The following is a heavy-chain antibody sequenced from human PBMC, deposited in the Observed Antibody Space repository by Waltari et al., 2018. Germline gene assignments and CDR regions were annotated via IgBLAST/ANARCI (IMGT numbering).Heavy chain of an antibody. J-gene: IGHJ4*02. CDR1: GFTFSSYA. CDR2: MRGRGGTT. CDR3: AKNPFYYDASGYGLTD. V-gene: IGHV3-23*01. Sequence: EVQLLESGGGLVQPGGSLRLSCEASGFTFSSYAMTGVRQAPGEGLWGVLAMRGRGGTTYYADAVKGRFTISRDNSNNTLCLQMNSLRLEDTAIYYCAKNPFYYDASGYGLTDWGQGILVTVSS. D-gene: IGHD3-22*01.